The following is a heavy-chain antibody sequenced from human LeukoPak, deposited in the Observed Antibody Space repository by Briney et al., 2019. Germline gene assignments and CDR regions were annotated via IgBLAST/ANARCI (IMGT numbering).Heavy chain of an antibody. CDR3: TRTVNSASDF. CDR2: INQNGGVK. D-gene: IGHD4-23*01. CDR1: GFTFSTYW. Sequence: GGSLRLSCTASGFTFSTYWMDWVRQAPGKGLEWVATINQNGGVKYYVDSVKGRFTISRDNAKTSLFLQMNSLRIDDTAMYYCTRTVNSASDFWGQGTLVTVSS. J-gene: IGHJ4*02. V-gene: IGHV3-7*03.